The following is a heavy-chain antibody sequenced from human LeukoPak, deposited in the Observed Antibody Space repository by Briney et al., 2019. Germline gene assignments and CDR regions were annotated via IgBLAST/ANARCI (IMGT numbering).Heavy chain of an antibody. V-gene: IGHV3-64*01. CDR2: ISSNGGIT. Sequence: PGGSLRLSCIASGFTFSTYAMHWVRQAPGKGLEYVSAISSNGGITYYANSVKGRFTISRDNSKNTLYLQMNSLRAEDTAVYYCARGPSGYHNTGGQGTLVTVSS. J-gene: IGHJ4*02. CDR3: ARGPSGYHNT. CDR1: GFTFSTYA. D-gene: IGHD5-12*01.